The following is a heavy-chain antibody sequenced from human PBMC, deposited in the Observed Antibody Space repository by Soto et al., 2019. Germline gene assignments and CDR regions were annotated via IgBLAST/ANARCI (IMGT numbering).Heavy chain of an antibody. J-gene: IGHJ6*02. CDR1: GYTFTSYA. V-gene: IGHV1-3*01. D-gene: IGHD6-19*01. Sequence: ASVKVSCKASGYTFTSYAMHWLRQAPGQRLEWMGWINAGNGNTKYSQKFQGRVTITRDTSASTAYMELSSLRSEDTAVYYCARGGYSSGWGPYYYYYYGMDVWGQGTTVTVSS. CDR3: ARGGYSSGWGPYYYYYYGMDV. CDR2: INAGNGNT.